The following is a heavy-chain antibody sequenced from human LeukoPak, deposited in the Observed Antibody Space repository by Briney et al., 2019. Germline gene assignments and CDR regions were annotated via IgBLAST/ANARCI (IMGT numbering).Heavy chain of an antibody. CDR1: GFTFSTYG. Sequence: GGSLRLSCAASGFTFSTYGMHWVRQAPGKGLEWVAVIWYDGSNKYYADSVKGRFTISRDNSKNTLDLQMNSLRAEDTAVYYCARDRMALFDCWGQGTLVTVSS. D-gene: IGHD2-8*01. V-gene: IGHV3-33*01. J-gene: IGHJ4*02. CDR2: IWYDGSNK. CDR3: ARDRMALFDC.